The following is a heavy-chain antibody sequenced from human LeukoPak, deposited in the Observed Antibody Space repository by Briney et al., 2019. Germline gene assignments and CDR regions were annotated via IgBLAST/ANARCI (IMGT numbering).Heavy chain of an antibody. CDR2: ISAYNGNT. CDR3: ARADIRAIASSGWYGFDY. V-gene: IGHV1-18*01. CDR1: GYTFTSYG. D-gene: IGHD6-19*01. J-gene: IGHJ4*02. Sequence: ASVKVSCKASGYTFTSYGISWVRQAPGQGLEWMGWISAYNGNTNYAQKLQGRVTMTTDTSTRTAYMELRSLRSDDTAVYYCARADIRAIASSGWYGFDYWGQGTLVTVSS.